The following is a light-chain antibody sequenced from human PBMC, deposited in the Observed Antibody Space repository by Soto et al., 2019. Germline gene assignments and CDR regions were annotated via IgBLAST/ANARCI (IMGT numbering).Light chain of an antibody. CDR1: QSVSSN. V-gene: IGKV3-15*01. CDR2: GAS. J-gene: IGKJ4*01. CDR3: QQYNNWLT. Sequence: EIVMPQSPATLSVSPGERATLSCRASQSVSSNLAWYQQKPGQAPRLLLYGASTRATGIPARFSGSGSGTEFTLTISRLQSEDFAVYYGQQYNNWLTFGGGTKVEIK.